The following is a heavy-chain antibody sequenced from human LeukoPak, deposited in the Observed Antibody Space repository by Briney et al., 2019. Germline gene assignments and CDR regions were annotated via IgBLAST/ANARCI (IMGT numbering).Heavy chain of an antibody. D-gene: IGHD2-2*01. CDR3: AKDRHAPGRYCSSTSCFPFDS. CDR2: ISGSGGRT. V-gene: IGHV3-23*01. J-gene: IGHJ5*01. Sequence: PGGSLRLSCAASGFTFSRYGMSWVRQAPGKGLEWVSAISGSGGRTYYADSVKGRFTISRDNTKNTLYLQMNSLRAEDTAVYYCAKDRHAPGRYCSSTSCFPFDSWGQGTLVTVSS. CDR1: GFTFSRYG.